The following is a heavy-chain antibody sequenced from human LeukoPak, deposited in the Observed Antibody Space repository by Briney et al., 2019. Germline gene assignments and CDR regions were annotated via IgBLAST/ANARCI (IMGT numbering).Heavy chain of an antibody. D-gene: IGHD6-19*01. CDR2: FSGSGGST. J-gene: IGHJ3*02. CDR1: GFTFSNYA. V-gene: IGHV3-23*01. CDR3: AREIAVAGTYAFDI. Sequence: PGGSLRLSCAASGFTFSNYAMSWVRQAPGKGLEWVSSFSGSGGSTYYADSVKGRFTISRDNAKNSLYLQMNSLRAEDTALYYCAREIAVAGTYAFDIWGQGTMVTVSS.